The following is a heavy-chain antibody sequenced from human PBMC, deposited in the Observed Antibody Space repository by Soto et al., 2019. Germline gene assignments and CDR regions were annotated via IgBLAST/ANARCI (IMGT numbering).Heavy chain of an antibody. Sequence: GGSLRLSCAASGFTFSSYAMHWVRQAPGKGLEWVAVISYDGSNKYYADSVKGRFTISRDNSKNTLYLQMNSLRAEDTAVYYCAREVSSRWAHFDYWGQGTLVTVSS. V-gene: IGHV3-30*04. J-gene: IGHJ4*02. CDR3: AREVSSRWAHFDY. D-gene: IGHD6-13*01. CDR1: GFTFSSYA. CDR2: ISYDGSNK.